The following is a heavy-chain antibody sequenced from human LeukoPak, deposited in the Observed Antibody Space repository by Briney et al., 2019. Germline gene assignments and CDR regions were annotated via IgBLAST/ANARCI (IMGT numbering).Heavy chain of an antibody. J-gene: IGHJ4*02. CDR1: GGSISSSSYY. CDR2: IYTSGST. V-gene: IGHV4-61*02. Sequence: SETLSLTCTVSGGSISSSSYYWGWIRQPAGKGLEWIGRIYTSGSTNYNPSLKSRVTMSVDTSKNQFSLKLNSVTAADTAVYYCARGQGYDILTVWGQGTLVTVSS. D-gene: IGHD3-9*01. CDR3: ARGQGYDILTV.